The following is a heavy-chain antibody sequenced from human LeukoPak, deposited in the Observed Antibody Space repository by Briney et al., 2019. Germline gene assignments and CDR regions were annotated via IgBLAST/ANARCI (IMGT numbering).Heavy chain of an antibody. CDR2: IYNIGST. V-gene: IGHV4-59*01. CDR1: GGSINGYY. Sequence: SETLSLTYTVSGGSINGYYWTWIRQPPGKGLEWIGYIYNIGSTDYNPSLKSRVTISVDTSKTQFSLKLSSVTAADTAVYYCARETRYNYGRYGMDVWGQGTTVTVSS. D-gene: IGHD5-18*01. J-gene: IGHJ6*02. CDR3: ARETRYNYGRYGMDV.